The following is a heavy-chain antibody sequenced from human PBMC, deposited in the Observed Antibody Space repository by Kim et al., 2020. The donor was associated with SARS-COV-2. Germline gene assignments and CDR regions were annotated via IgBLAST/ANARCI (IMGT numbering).Heavy chain of an antibody. CDR2: MNANSGNT. V-gene: IGHV1-8*02. CDR3: ARRLPGGRAGSDWDWVVA. Sequence: ASVKVSCKASGYTFTSYGINWVRQAPGQGLEWMGWMNANSGNTDYAQKLQGRVTMTTNTSISTAYMELSSLRSDDTAVYYCARRLPGGRAGSDWDWVVAWCQGSPVTASS. J-gene: IGHJ5*02. D-gene: IGHD3-9*01. CDR1: GYTFTSYG.